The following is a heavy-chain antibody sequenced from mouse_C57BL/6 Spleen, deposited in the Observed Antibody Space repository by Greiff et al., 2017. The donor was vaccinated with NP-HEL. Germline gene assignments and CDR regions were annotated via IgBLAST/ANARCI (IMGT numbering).Heavy chain of an antibody. D-gene: IGHD2-1*01. CDR1: GYTFTDYY. CDR2: IYPGSGNT. Sequence: QVQLKQSGAELVRPGASVKLSCKASGYTFTDYYINWVKQRPGQGLEWIARIYPGSGNTYYNEKFKGKATLTAEKSSSTAYMQLSSLTSEDSAVYFCARTPPLYYTDYEGYFDVWGTGTTVTVSS. CDR3: ARTPPLYYTDYEGYFDV. V-gene: IGHV1-76*01. J-gene: IGHJ1*03.